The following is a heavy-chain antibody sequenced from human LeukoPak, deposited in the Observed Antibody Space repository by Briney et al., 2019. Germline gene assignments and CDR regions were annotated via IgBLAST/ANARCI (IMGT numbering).Heavy chain of an antibody. CDR2: INPNSGGT. CDR1: RYTFTSYF. CDR3: ARVEGGWDSSGYYFEYFQH. D-gene: IGHD3-22*01. Sequence: GASVKVSCKTSRYTFTSYFMHWVRQAPGQGLEWMGWINPNSGGTNYAQKFQGRVTMTRDTSISTAYMELSRLRSDDTAVYYCARVEGGWDSSGYYFEYFQHWGQGTLVTVSS. V-gene: IGHV1-2*02. J-gene: IGHJ1*01.